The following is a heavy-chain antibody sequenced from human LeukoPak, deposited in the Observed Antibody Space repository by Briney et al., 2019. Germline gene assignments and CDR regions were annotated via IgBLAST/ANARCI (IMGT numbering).Heavy chain of an antibody. D-gene: IGHD3-10*01. V-gene: IGHV3-23*01. CDR3: ARAFTMVRGLED. Sequence: GGSLRLSCDASGFPFSSYGMSWVRQAPGKGLEWVLAVSGDGGRTYYAASVRGRFTISRDNAKNSLYLQMNSLRDEDTAVYYCARAFTMVRGLEDWGQGTLVTVSS. CDR1: GFPFSSYG. J-gene: IGHJ4*02. CDR2: VSGDGGRT.